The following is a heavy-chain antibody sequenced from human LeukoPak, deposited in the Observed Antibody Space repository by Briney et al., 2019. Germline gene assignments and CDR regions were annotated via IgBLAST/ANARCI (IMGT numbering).Heavy chain of an antibody. CDR2: INPNSGGT. V-gene: IGHV1-2*02. Sequence: ASVKVSCKASGYTFTAYYMHWVRQAPGQGLEWMGLINPNSGGTNYAQKFQGRVTMTRDTSISTAYMDLSRLRSDDTAVYFCARLGYCSGGSCYSAGYWGQGTLVTVSS. D-gene: IGHD2-15*01. J-gene: IGHJ4*02. CDR3: ARLGYCSGGSCYSAGY. CDR1: GYTFTAYY.